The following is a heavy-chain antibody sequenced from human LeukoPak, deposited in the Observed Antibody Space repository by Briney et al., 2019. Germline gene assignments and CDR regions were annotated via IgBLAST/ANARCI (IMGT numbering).Heavy chain of an antibody. Sequence: PGGSLRLSCAASGFTFSSYWMHWVRQAPGKGLVWVSRINSDGSSTSYADSVKGRFTISRNNAKNTLYLQMNSLRAEDTAVYYCAREGLSSSSFPLYYYYYSGMDVWGQGTTVTVSS. J-gene: IGHJ6*02. V-gene: IGHV3-74*01. D-gene: IGHD6-6*01. CDR2: INSDGSST. CDR3: AREGLSSSSFPLYYYYYSGMDV. CDR1: GFTFSSYW.